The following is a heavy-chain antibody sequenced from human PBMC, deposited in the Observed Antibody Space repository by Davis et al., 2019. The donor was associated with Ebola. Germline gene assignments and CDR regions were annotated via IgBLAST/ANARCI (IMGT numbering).Heavy chain of an antibody. CDR3: ARGVSADGYFDY. Sequence: SETLSLTCAVYGGSFSGYYWSWIRQPPGKGLEWIGEINHSGSTYYNPSLKSRVTISVDTSKNQFSLKLRSVTAADTAVYYCARGVSADGYFDYWGQGTLVTVSS. CDR1: GGSFSGYY. D-gene: IGHD6-13*01. CDR2: INHSGST. J-gene: IGHJ4*02. V-gene: IGHV4-34*01.